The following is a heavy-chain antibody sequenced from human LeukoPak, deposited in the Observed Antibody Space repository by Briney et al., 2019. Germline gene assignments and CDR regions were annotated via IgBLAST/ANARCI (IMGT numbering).Heavy chain of an antibody. CDR3: AARELERLDYGMDV. Sequence: ASVKVSCKASGYTFTSYAMHWVRQAPGQRLEWMGWINAGNGNTKYSQKFQGRVTIARDTSASTAYMELSSLRSEDTAVYYCAARELERLDYGMDVWGQGTTVTVSS. D-gene: IGHD1-1*01. V-gene: IGHV1-3*01. CDR1: GYTFTSYA. J-gene: IGHJ6*02. CDR2: INAGNGNT.